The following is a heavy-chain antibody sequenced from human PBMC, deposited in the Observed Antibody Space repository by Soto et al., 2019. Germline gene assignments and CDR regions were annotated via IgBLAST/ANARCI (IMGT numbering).Heavy chain of an antibody. CDR3: ARRLDDTPETFFNWFDN. J-gene: IGHJ5*02. V-gene: IGHV4-31*03. CDR2: IFYTGTA. Sequence: QVQLQESGPGLVKPSQTLSLTCTVSGGSINTGGYYWGWIRHLPGEGLEWIGHIFYTGTAYYNPSLRSRVTVSTDKSANQFSLHMYSVTAAETAMYDSARRLDDTPETFFNWFDNWGQGILVTVSS. CDR1: GGSINTGGYY. D-gene: IGHD2-15*01.